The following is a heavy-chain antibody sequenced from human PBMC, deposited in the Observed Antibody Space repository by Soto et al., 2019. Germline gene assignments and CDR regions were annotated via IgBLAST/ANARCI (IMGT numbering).Heavy chain of an antibody. V-gene: IGHV1-69*11. CDR2: IIPILGTA. J-gene: IGHJ6*02. D-gene: IGHD6-19*01. Sequence: VQLVQSGAEVRKPGSSVKVSCQVSGVTFSTSSITWVRQAPGQGLEWMGSIIPILGTAKSTQKFQGRVTITADESASVAYMELSSLTSEDTAVYYCARAGFVSGWNEFSGMDVWGQGTTVTVSS. CDR1: GVTFSTSS. CDR3: ARAGFVSGWNEFSGMDV.